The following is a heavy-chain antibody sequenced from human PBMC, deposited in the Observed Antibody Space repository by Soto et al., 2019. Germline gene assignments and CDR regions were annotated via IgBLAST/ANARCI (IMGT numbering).Heavy chain of an antibody. CDR1: GFTFSSYA. CDR3: AKDDWNYQNVYY. CDR2: ISGSGGST. V-gene: IGHV3-23*01. D-gene: IGHD1-7*01. Sequence: GGSLRLSCAASGFTFSSYAMSWVRQAPGKGLEWVSAISGSGGSTYYADSVKGRLTISRDNSKNTLYLQMNSLRAEDTAVYYCAKDDWNYQNVYYWGQGTLVTVSS. J-gene: IGHJ4*02.